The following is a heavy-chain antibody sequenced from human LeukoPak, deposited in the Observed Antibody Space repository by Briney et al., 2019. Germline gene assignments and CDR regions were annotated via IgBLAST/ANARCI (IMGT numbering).Heavy chain of an antibody. CDR1: GFAFRNYA. CDR2: ITGSGGTI. D-gene: IGHD4-17*01. V-gene: IGHV3-23*01. Sequence: PGGSLRLSCVGSGFAFRNYAMTGVRQAPGKGPEWVSSITGSGGTIRYADSVKGRFTISRDNSVDTLYLQMNRLSAEDTAVYYCGKDPNGDYVGAFDFWGRGTMVTVSS. CDR3: GKDPNGDYVGAFDF. J-gene: IGHJ3*01.